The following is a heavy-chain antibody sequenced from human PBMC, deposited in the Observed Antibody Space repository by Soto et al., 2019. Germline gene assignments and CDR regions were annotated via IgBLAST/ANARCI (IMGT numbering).Heavy chain of an antibody. V-gene: IGHV4-61*08. CDR3: ARDFAYFDS. J-gene: IGHJ4*02. CDR1: GGSMSSEGYY. CDR2: VYHTGRT. Sequence: PSETLSLTCTVSGGSMSSEGYYRSWIRQPPGKGLEWIGYVYHTGRTSYNPSLKSRVSISMDTSKNQFSLNLDSVTAADTAVYFCARDFAYFDSWGQGTLVTVSS. D-gene: IGHD3-3*01.